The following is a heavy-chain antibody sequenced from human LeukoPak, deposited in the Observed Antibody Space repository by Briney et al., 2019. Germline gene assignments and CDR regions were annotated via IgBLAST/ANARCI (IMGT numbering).Heavy chain of an antibody. CDR2: IYYSGST. J-gene: IGHJ5*02. Sequence: SETLSLTCTVSGGSISSYYWSWIRQPPGKGLEWIGYIYYSGSTNYNPSLKSRVTISVDTSKNQFSLKLSSVTAADTAVYYCARDSRDFWSGCYRFDPWGQGTLVTVSS. D-gene: IGHD3-3*01. CDR3: ARDSRDFWSGCYRFDP. V-gene: IGHV4-59*01. CDR1: GGSISSYY.